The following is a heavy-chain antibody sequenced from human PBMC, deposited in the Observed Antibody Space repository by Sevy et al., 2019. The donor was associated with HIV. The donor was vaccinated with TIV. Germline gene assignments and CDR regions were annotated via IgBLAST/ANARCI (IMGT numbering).Heavy chain of an antibody. J-gene: IGHJ4*02. V-gene: IGHV3-23*01. CDR1: GFTFNIYS. CDR2: LSFGCGKI. Sequence: GESLKISCAASGFTFNIYSMSWVRQTPGKGLEWVATLSFGCGKINHADSVKGRFTMSRDDSKNAVYLEMNNRRVEDTAIYYCAREGCTKPHDYWGQGTLVTVSS. CDR3: AREGCTKPHDY. D-gene: IGHD2-8*01.